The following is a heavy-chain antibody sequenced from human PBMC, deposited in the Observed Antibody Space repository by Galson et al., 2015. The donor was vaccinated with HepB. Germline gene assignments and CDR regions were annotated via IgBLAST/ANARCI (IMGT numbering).Heavy chain of an antibody. J-gene: IGHJ4*02. CDR2: INPNSGGT. CDR1: GYTFTGYY. Sequence: SVQASCKAAGYTFTGYYMHWGRQAPGEGLEWMGRINPNSGGTNYAQTFQGRVTMTRDTSISTAYMELSRLSADDTAVYYCARGRGYSGYDYYYFDYWGQGTLVTVSS. CDR3: ARGRGYSGYDYYYFDY. V-gene: IGHV1-2*06. D-gene: IGHD5-12*01.